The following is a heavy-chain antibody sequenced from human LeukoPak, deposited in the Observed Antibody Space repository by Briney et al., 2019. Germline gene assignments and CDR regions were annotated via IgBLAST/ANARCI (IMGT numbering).Heavy chain of an antibody. V-gene: IGHV3-7*04. CDR3: ARDSPGYGAYDLG. J-gene: IGHJ4*02. CDR2: IKEDGSAK. Sequence: PGGSLRLSCAGSGFTFSSYWMSWVRQAPGKGLEWVAHIKEDGSAKYSVDSVKGRFTISRDNAKNTLYLQMNSLRAEDTAVYYCARDSPGYGAYDLGWGQGTLVTVSS. CDR1: GFTFSSYW. D-gene: IGHD5-12*01.